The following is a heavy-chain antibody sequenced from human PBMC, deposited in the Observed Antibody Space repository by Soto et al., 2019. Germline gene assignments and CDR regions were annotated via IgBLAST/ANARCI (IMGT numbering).Heavy chain of an antibody. CDR3: ARATTTGGRFRWFDP. Sequence: GGSLRLSCAASGFTFSVYYMSWIRQAPGKGLEWISYISSRGSTIYYADSVKGRFTISRDNAESSLYLQMSSLRVEDTAVYYCARATTTGGRFRWFDPWGQGTLVTVS. V-gene: IGHV3-11*01. J-gene: IGHJ5*02. CDR2: ISSRGSTI. CDR1: GFTFSVYY. D-gene: IGHD4-4*01.